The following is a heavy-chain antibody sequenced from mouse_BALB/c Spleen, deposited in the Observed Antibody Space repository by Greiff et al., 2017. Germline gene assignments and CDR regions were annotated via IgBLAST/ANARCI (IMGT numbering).Heavy chain of an antibody. D-gene: IGHD1-1*01. V-gene: IGHV3-8*02. CDR1: GDSITSGY. Sequence: EVQRVESGPSLVKPSQTLSLTCSVTGDSITSGYWNWIRKFPGNKLEYMGYISYSGSTYYNPSLKSRISITRDTSKNQYYLQLNSVTTEDTATYYCARDYGSRGWFAYWGQGTLVTVSA. J-gene: IGHJ3*01. CDR3: ARDYGSRGWFAY. CDR2: ISYSGST.